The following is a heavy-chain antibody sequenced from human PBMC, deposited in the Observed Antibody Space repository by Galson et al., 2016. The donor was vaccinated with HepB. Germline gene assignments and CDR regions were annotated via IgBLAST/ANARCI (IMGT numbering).Heavy chain of an antibody. J-gene: IGHJ4*02. CDR3: ARTAVTGPSFFSF. Sequence: SVKVSCKASGYTFIHYGISWVRQAPGQGLEWMGWISTDNGDINYAQKFQGRLSMTTDTSTSTPYMELRSLRSDDSAVYYCARTAVTGPSFFSFWGQGTLVSVSS. V-gene: IGHV1-18*01. D-gene: IGHD2-21*02. CDR2: ISTDNGDI. CDR1: GYTFIHYG.